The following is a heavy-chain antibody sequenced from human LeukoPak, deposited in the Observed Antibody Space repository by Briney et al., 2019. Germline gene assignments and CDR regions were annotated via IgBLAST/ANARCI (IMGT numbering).Heavy chain of an antibody. CDR3: ARLKYSSGWYSDAFDI. J-gene: IGHJ3*02. CDR2: INPNSGGT. D-gene: IGHD6-19*01. Sequence: ASVKVSCKASGYTFTGYYMHWVRQAPGQGLEWMGWINPNSGGTNYAQKFQGRVTMTRDTSISTAYMELSRLRSEDTAVYYCARLKYSSGWYSDAFDIWGQGTMVTVSS. V-gene: IGHV1-2*02. CDR1: GYTFTGYY.